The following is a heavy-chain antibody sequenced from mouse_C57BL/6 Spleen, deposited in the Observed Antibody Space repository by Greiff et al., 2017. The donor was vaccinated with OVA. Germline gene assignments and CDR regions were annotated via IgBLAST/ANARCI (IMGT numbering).Heavy chain of an antibody. D-gene: IGHD4-1*01. V-gene: IGHV5-9*04. J-gene: IGHJ4*01. CDR2: ISGGGGNT. Sequence: EVQVVESGGGLVKPGGSLKLSCAASGFTFSSYTMSWVRQTPEKRLEWVATISGGGGNTYYPDSVKGRFTISRDNAKNTLYLQMSSLRSEDTAVYYCARNWEGDAMDDWGQGTSVTVSS. CDR3: ARNWEGDAMDD. CDR1: GFTFSSYT.